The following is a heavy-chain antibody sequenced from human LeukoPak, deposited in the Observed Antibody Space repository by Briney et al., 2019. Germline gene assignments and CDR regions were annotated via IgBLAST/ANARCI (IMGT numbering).Heavy chain of an antibody. Sequence: PGGSLRLSCTASSLTIRFSMHWGRRAPGRGLEWLSGISYDGHNKDFSDSVKGRITISRDNSKNTLFLQMINLQTEDTAIYYCAGDPHRIFSMGGGYFPLWGRGTLVTVSS. CDR1: SLTIRFS. CDR3: AGDPHRIFSMGGGYFPL. V-gene: IGHV3-30*03. J-gene: IGHJ2*01. CDR2: ISYDGHNK. D-gene: IGHD2/OR15-2a*01.